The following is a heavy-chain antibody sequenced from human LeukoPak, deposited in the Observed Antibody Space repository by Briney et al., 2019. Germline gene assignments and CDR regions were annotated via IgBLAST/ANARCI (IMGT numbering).Heavy chain of an antibody. Sequence: GGSLRLSCAASGFTYSISAMSWVRQAPGKGLEWVATISGNSITTYYADPLKGRFTISRDASKNTLYLQMNSLRAEDTAVYYCARGYASGSYNPNWFDPWGQGTLVTVSS. CDR1: GFTYSISA. CDR3: ARGYASGSYNPNWFDP. D-gene: IGHD3-10*01. CDR2: ISGNSITT. J-gene: IGHJ5*02. V-gene: IGHV3-23*01.